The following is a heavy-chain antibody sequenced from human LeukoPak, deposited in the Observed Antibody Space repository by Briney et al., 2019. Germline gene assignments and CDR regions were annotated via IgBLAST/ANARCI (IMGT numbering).Heavy chain of an antibody. Sequence: GGSLRLSCAASGFAVNRNYMIWVRQAPGKGLECVSVIYSGGTTWYADSVKGRFTISRDTNTLYLQMNSLRAEDTAVYYCARKSDSLLVREGDCWGQGTLVTVSS. D-gene: IGHD3-10*01. CDR1: GFAVNRNY. J-gene: IGHJ4*02. V-gene: IGHV3-66*01. CDR2: IYSGGTT. CDR3: ARKSDSLLVREGDC.